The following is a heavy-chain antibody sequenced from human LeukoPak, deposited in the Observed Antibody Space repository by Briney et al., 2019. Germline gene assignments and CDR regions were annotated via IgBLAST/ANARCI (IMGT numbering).Heavy chain of an antibody. CDR3: ARTNGGYEYN. V-gene: IGHV1-2*02. CDR2: INPSSGGT. D-gene: IGHD5-12*01. CDR1: GYTFTGYY. J-gene: IGHJ4*02. Sequence: GASVKVSCKPSGYTFTGYYMHWVRQAPGQGLERMGWINPSSGGTNYPQKFQGRVTMTRDTSISTAYMELNRLTSDDTAVYFCARTNGGYEYNWGQGTLVIVSS.